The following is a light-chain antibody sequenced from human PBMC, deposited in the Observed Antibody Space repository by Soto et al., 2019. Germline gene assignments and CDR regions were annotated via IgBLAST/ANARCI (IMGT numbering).Light chain of an antibody. CDR3: QERSNWPGLT. CDR1: QRVSRS. V-gene: IGKV3-11*01. CDR2: DAS. Sequence: EIVLTQSPATLSLSPGERATLSCTASQRVSRSLGWYQQKPGQAPKLLIYDASRRATGIPARFSGSGSGTDFALTISSLEPEDFAVYYCQERSNWPGLTFGGGTKVEIK. J-gene: IGKJ4*01.